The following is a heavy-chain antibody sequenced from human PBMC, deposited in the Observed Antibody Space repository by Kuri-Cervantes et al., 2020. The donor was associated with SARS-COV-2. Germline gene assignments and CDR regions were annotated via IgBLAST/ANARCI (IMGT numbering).Heavy chain of an antibody. CDR3: ARDPGYDILTGYYPAADDAFDI. D-gene: IGHD3-9*01. V-gene: IGHV3-11*01. CDR2: IGPSGTPK. CDR1: GFIFSDYY. J-gene: IGHJ3*02. Sequence: GESLKISCTASGFIFSDYYMTWIRQAPGKGLEWVSNIGPSGTPKYYADSVKGRFTISRDNAKNSLYLQMNSLRAEDTAVYYCARDPGYDILTGYYPAADDAFDIWGQGTMVTVSS.